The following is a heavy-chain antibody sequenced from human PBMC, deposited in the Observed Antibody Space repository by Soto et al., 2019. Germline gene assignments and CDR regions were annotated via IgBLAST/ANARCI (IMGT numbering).Heavy chain of an antibody. Sequence: SETLSITCSFSDDHIHVGVYDWTWIRQRPGKGLEWMGYIYYTGKTYHNPSLESRLTMSVDRSKNQFSLRLTSVTAADTAVYFCGRDLTSNANCIDPWGQGTLVTVSS. D-gene: IGHD2-2*01. CDR2: IYYTGKT. J-gene: IGHJ5*02. CDR3: GRDLTSNANCIDP. CDR1: DDHIHVGVYD. V-gene: IGHV4-31*03.